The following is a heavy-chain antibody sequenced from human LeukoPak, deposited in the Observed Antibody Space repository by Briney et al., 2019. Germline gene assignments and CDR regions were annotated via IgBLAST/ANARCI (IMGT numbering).Heavy chain of an antibody. CDR3: ARGGYYYDSSGYYSFDY. D-gene: IGHD3-22*01. CDR1: GGSINSGLHY. J-gene: IGHJ4*02. CDR2: VQTSGTT. Sequence: PSETLSLTCTVSGGSINSGLHYWTWIRQPAGKALEWIGRVQTSGTTNYNPSLKSRVTISLDTSKNQFSLKLSSVTAADTAVYYCARGGYYYDSSGYYSFDYWGQGTLVTVSS. V-gene: IGHV4-61*02.